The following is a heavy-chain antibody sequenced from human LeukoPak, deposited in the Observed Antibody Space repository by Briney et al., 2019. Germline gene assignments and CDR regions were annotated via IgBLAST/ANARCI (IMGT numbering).Heavy chain of an antibody. CDR3: VKHSGGVYGNSDY. J-gene: IGHJ4*02. CDR1: GFTFSNNA. D-gene: IGHD1-1*01. CDR2: VGRGGGDT. Sequence: PGGSLRLSCVASGFTFSNNAASWFRQAPGKGLEWVSTVGRGGGDTYYADSARGRFTISKDSSKNTLQMNSLSADDTAMYYCVKHSGGVYGNSDYWGQGILVTVSS. V-gene: IGHV3-23*01.